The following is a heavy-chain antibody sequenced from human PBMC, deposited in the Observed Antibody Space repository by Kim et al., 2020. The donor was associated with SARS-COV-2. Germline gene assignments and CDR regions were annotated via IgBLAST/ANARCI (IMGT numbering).Heavy chain of an antibody. J-gene: IGHJ5*02. Sequence: FQGRVTITADESTSTAYMELSSLRSEDTAVYYCARCYGSGSYYENNWFDPWGQGTLVTVSS. D-gene: IGHD3-10*01. CDR3: ARCYGSGSYYENNWFDP. V-gene: IGHV1-69*01.